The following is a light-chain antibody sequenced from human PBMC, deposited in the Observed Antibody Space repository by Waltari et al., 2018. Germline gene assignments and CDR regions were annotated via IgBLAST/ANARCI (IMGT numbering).Light chain of an antibody. Sequence: EMQMTQSPSSVSASVGDRVTLTCRAGRDVSSALAWYQQKPGQAPNLLIYAVSTLQCGVPSRYSGIASGTDFTLTITSLQPEDLATYDCQHGSSFPPTFGQGPRVEIK. CDR2: AVS. CDR3: QHGSSFPPT. J-gene: IGKJ1*01. V-gene: IGKV1-12*01. CDR1: RDVSSA.